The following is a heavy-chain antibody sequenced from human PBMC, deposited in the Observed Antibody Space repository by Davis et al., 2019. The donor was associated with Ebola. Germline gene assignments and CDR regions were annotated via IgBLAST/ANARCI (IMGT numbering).Heavy chain of an antibody. Sequence: GESLKISCVVSGITFSSYSINWVRQAPGKGLEWVSSISSDSSHIYYADSVKGRFTISRENAKNSLYLQMNSLRAEDTAVYYCGSDSFGPRDFWGQGTLVSVSS. J-gene: IGHJ4*02. CDR1: GITFSSYS. CDR2: ISSDSSHI. V-gene: IGHV3-21*01. D-gene: IGHD3-3*01. CDR3: GSDSFGPRDF.